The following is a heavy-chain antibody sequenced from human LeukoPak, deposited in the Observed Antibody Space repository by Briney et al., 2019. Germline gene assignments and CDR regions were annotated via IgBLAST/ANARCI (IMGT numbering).Heavy chain of an antibody. D-gene: IGHD6-13*01. J-gene: IGHJ4*02. CDR2: IDPSGGST. Sequence: GASVKVSCKASGYTFTNYYMHWVRQAPGQGLEWMGIIDPSGGSTTYAQKFQGGVTMTRDTSTCTVYMQLSSLRSEDPGVYYCNKGGGNSSWYDYWGQGTLVTVSS. V-gene: IGHV1-46*03. CDR3: NKGGGNSSWYDY. CDR1: GYTFTNYY.